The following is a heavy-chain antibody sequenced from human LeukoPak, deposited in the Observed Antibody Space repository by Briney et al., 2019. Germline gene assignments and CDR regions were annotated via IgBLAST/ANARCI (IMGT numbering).Heavy chain of an antibody. D-gene: IGHD6-13*01. J-gene: IGHJ4*02. V-gene: IGHV4-59*08. CDR3: ARRGGYSSSWYLDY. CDR1: DDSISDYY. Sequence: SETLSLTCTVSDDSISDYYRGWIRQPPGKGLEWIGYFYNSGRSTYNPSLKSRVTISVDTSKNQFSLKLSSVTAADTAVYYCARRGGYSSSWYLDYWGQGTLVTVSS. CDR2: FYNSGRS.